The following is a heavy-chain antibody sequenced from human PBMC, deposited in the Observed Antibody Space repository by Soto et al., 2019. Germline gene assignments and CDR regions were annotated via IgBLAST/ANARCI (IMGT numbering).Heavy chain of an antibody. CDR2: ISSSSSTI. J-gene: IGHJ4*02. D-gene: IGHD3-9*01. V-gene: IGHV3-48*02. Sequence: PGGSLRLSCAASGFTFSSYSMNWVRQAPGKGLEWVSYISSSSSTIYYADSVKGRFTISRDNAKNSLYLQMNSLRDEDTAVYYCARGNGQYYDILTGYDYWGQGTLVTVSS. CDR1: GFTFSSYS. CDR3: ARGNGQYYDILTGYDY.